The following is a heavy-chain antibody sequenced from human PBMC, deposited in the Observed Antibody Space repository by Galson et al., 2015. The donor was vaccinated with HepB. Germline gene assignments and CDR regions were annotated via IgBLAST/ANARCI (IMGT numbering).Heavy chain of an antibody. CDR1: GFAFSTYS. CDR3: ARGHVDYDPAGWFDP. D-gene: IGHD4-17*01. J-gene: IGHJ5*02. CDR2: ISDSGSYM. Sequence: SLRLSCAASGFAFSTYSMNWVRQAPGKGLEWVSSISDSGSYMYYADSVKDRFTISRDNAKNSVFLQMSSLRGEDTAVYYCARGHVDYDPAGWFDPWGQGTLVTVSS. V-gene: IGHV3-21*01.